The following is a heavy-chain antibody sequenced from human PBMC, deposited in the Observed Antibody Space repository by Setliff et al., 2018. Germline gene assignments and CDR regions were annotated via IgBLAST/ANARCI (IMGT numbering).Heavy chain of an antibody. D-gene: IGHD2-2*01. CDR1: RGTFSSYG. CDR2: IIPIFGTT. V-gene: IGHV1-69*05. J-gene: IGHJ4*02. Sequence: SVKVSCKASRGTFSSYGITWVRQAPGQGLEWMGGIIPIFGTTGYAQKFQGRVTITTDESTSTAYMEMSSLRSDDTAVYYCARGPLDFVVVPAAAKFDYWGQGTLVTVSS. CDR3: ARGPLDFVVVPAAAKFDY.